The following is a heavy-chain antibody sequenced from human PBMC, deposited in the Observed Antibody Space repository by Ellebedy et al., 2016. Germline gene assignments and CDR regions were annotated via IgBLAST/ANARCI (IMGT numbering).Heavy chain of an antibody. V-gene: IGHV1-8*02. CDR2: MNPNSGNT. D-gene: IGHD3-22*01. CDR1: GGTFSSYA. Sequence: ASVKVSXXASGGTFSSYAINWVRQATGQGLEWMGWMNPNSGNTGYAQKFQGRVTMTRNTSISTAYMELSRLRSNDTAVYYCARGVPTYYYDSSGLGDPWGQGTLVTVSS. J-gene: IGHJ5*02. CDR3: ARGVPTYYYDSSGLGDP.